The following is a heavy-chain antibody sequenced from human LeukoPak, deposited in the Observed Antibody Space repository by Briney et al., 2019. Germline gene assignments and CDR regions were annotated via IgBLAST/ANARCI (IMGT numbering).Heavy chain of an antibody. CDR1: GGSFSGYY. J-gene: IGHJ4*02. V-gene: IGHV4-34*01. CDR2: INHSGST. D-gene: IGHD5-18*01. Sequence: SETLSLTCAVYGGSFSGYYWSWIRQPPGKGLEWIGEINHSGSTNYNPSLKSRVTISVDTSKNQFSLKLSSVTAADTAVYYCARLGTAMVTSIDYWGQGNLVTVSS. CDR3: ARLGTAMVTSIDY.